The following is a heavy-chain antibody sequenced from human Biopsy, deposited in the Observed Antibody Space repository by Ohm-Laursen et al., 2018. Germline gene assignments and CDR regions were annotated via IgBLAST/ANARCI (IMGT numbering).Heavy chain of an antibody. V-gene: IGHV4-59*08. D-gene: IGHD2-15*01. Sequence: GTLSLTCTVSGDSINSSYWSWIRQPPGKGLEWIGFISNSENTNYNPSLKSRVTISVDTSKNQISLKLGSVTVADTAVFYCARRGSGGRSFDYWGQGSLVTVSS. CDR1: GDSINSSY. CDR2: ISNSENT. J-gene: IGHJ4*02. CDR3: ARRGSGGRSFDY.